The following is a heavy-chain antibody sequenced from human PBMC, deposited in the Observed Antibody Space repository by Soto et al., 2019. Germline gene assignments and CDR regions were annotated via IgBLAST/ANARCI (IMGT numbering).Heavy chain of an antibody. D-gene: IGHD6-6*01. V-gene: IGHV1-2*02. CDR2: INPNSGGT. Sequence: ASVKVSCKASGYTFTGYYMHWVRQAPGQGLEWMGWINPNSGGTNYAQKFQGRVTMTRDTSISTAHMELSRLRSDDTAVYYCARGGLEYSSSSNWFDPWGQGTLVTVSS. J-gene: IGHJ5*02. CDR1: GYTFTGYY. CDR3: ARGGLEYSSSSNWFDP.